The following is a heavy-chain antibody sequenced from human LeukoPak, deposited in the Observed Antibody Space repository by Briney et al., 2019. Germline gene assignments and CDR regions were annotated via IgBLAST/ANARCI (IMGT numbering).Heavy chain of an antibody. J-gene: IGHJ5*02. V-gene: IGHV1-2*02. CDR2: INPNSGGT. D-gene: IGHD5-18*01. Sequence: GASVKVSCKASGYTFTGYYMHWVRQAPGQGLEWMGWINPNSGGTNYAQKFQGRVTMTRDTSISTAYMELSRLRSDDTAVYYCARDRKGVDTAMVNGWFDPWGQGTLVTVSS. CDR3: ARDRKGVDTAMVNGWFDP. CDR1: GYTFTGYY.